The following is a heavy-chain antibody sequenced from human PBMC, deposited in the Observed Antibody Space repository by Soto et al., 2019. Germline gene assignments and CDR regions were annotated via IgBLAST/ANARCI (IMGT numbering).Heavy chain of an antibody. V-gene: IGHV4-34*01. J-gene: IGHJ6*02. CDR3: ARGHYCSGGSCYYYYYYGMDV. D-gene: IGHD2-15*01. CDR2: INHSGST. CDR1: GGSFSGYY. Sequence: ASETLSLTCAVYGGSFSGYYWSWIRQPPGKGLEWIGEINHSGSTNYNPSLKSRVTISVDTSKNQFSLKLSSVTAADTAVYYCARGHYCSGGSCYYYYYYGMDVWGQGTTVTVSS.